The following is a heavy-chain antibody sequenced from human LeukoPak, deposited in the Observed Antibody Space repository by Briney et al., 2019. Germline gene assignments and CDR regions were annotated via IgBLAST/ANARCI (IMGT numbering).Heavy chain of an antibody. CDR1: GFTFSSYA. V-gene: IGHV3-23*01. J-gene: IGHJ4*02. Sequence: HTGGSLRLSCAASGFTFSSYAMSWVRQAPGKGLEWVSAISGSGGSTYYADSVKGRFTISRDNSKNTLYLQMNSLRAEDTAVYYCARDGSDIVVVPAATFDYWGQGTLVTVSS. D-gene: IGHD2-2*01. CDR3: ARDGSDIVVVPAATFDY. CDR2: ISGSGGST.